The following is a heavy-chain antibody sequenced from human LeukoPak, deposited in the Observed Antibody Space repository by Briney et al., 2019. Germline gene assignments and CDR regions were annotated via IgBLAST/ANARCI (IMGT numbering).Heavy chain of an antibody. CDR2: ISYDGSNK. D-gene: IGHD4-23*01. V-gene: IGHV3-30*03. Sequence: PGGSLRLSCAASGFTFSSYGMHWVRQAPGKGLEWVAVISYDGSNKYYADSVKGRFTISRDNSKNTLYLQMNSLRAEDTAVYYCVRDYSVERVANWGQGTLVTV. J-gene: IGHJ4*02. CDR1: GFTFSSYG. CDR3: VRDYSVERVAN.